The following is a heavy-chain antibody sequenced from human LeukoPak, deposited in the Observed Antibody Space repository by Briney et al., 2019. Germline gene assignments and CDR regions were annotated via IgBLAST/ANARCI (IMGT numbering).Heavy chain of an antibody. J-gene: IGHJ4*02. D-gene: IGHD1-26*01. CDR2: IYYSGST. Sequence: SETLSLTCTVSGGSISSYYWSWIRQPPGKGLEWIGYIYYSGSTNYNPSLKSRVTISVDTSKNQFSLKLSSVTAADTAVYYCARDQVGVGASYFDYWGQGTLVTVSS. V-gene: IGHV4-59*01. CDR1: GGSISSYY. CDR3: ARDQVGVGASYFDY.